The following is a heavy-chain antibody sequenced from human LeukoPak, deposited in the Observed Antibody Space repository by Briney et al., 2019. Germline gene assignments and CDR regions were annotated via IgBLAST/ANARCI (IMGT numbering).Heavy chain of an antibody. CDR1: RFTFSSYA. V-gene: IGHV3-23*01. J-gene: IGHJ5*02. CDR2: ISGSGGST. Sequence: PGGSLRLSCAASRFTFSSYAMSWVRQAPGKGLGWVSAISGSGGSTYYADSVKGRFTISRDNSKNTLYLQMNSLRAEDTAVYYCAGDFWSGSKATGGFDPWGQGTLVTVSS. D-gene: IGHD3-3*01. CDR3: AGDFWSGSKATGGFDP.